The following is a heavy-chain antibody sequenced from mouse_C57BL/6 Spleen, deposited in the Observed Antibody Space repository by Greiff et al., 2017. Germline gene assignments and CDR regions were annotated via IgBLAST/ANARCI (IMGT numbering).Heavy chain of an antibody. J-gene: IGHJ4*01. CDR1: GYTFTDYN. CDR2: FNPNNGGT. Sequence: EVQLQQSGPELVKPGASVKIPCKASGYTFTDYNMDWVKQSHGKSLEWIGDFNPNNGGTIYNQKFKGKATLTVDKSSSTAYMELRSLTSEDTAVYYCARGYTRAMDYWGQGTTVTVAS. CDR3: ARGYTRAMDY. V-gene: IGHV1-18*01.